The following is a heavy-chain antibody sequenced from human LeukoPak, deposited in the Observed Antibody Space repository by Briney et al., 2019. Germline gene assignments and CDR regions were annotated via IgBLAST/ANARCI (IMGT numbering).Heavy chain of an antibody. D-gene: IGHD3-10*01. Sequence: SETLSLTCTVSGGSISSGSYYWSWIRQPAGKGLEWIGRIYTSGSTTYNSSLKSRVTISLDTSKNQFSLKLSSVTAADTAVYYCARQAAMVRGVDYWGQGTLVTVSS. CDR2: IYTSGST. V-gene: IGHV4-61*02. CDR1: GGSISSGSYY. J-gene: IGHJ4*02. CDR3: ARQAAMVRGVDY.